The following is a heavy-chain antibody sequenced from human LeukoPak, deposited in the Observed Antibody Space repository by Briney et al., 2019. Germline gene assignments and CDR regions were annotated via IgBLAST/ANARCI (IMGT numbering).Heavy chain of an antibody. Sequence: SETLSLTCTVSGGSISSSSYYWGWIRQPPGKGLEWIGYIYYSGSTNYNPSLKSRVTISVDTSKNQFSLKLSSVTAADTAVYYCARDLSSGCFDYWGQGTLVTASS. CDR1: GGSISSSSYY. J-gene: IGHJ4*02. CDR2: IYYSGST. CDR3: ARDLSSGCFDY. D-gene: IGHD3-22*01. V-gene: IGHV4-61*01.